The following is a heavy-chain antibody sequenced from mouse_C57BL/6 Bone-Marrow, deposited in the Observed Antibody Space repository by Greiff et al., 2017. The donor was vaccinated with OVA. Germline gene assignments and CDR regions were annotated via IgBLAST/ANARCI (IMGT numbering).Heavy chain of an antibody. CDR2: INPSNGGT. J-gene: IGHJ2*01. V-gene: IGHV1-53*01. CDR3: ARISNYEGNFDD. D-gene: IGHD2-5*01. CDR1: GYTFTSYW. Sequence: QVQLQQPGPELVKPGASVKLSCKASGYTFTSYWMHWVKQRPGQGLEWIGNINPSNGGTNYNEKFKSKATLTVDKSSSTAYMQLSSLTSEDSAVYYCARISNYEGNFDDWGQGTTLTVSS.